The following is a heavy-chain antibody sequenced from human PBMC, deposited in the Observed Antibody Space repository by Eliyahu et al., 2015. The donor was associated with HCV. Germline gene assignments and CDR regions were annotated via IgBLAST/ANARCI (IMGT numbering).Heavy chain of an antibody. CDR3: ARGPPFYDFGTGYHGRHYIDS. CDR2: ISHSGST. D-gene: IGHD3-3*01. V-gene: IGHV4-4*02. J-gene: IGHJ4*02. CDR1: GGSIISGDW. Sequence: QVQLQESGPGLVKPSGTLSLTCAVSGGSIISGDWWSWVRQPPEKGLEWIGEISHSGSTNYNPSLKSRVIISVDKSKNQFSLKVNSVSAADTAVYYCARGPPFYDFGTGYHGRHYIDSWGQGTLVTVSS.